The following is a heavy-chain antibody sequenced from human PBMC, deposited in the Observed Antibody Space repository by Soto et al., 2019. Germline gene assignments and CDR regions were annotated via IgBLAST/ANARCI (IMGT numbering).Heavy chain of an antibody. V-gene: IGHV3-33*01. Sequence: GGSLRLSCAASGFTFSSYGMHWVRQAPGKGLEWVAVIWYDGSNKYYADSVKGRFTISRDNSKNTLYLQMNSLRAEDTAVYYCAREGGYYYYYMDVWGKGTTVTVSS. D-gene: IGHD3-16*01. CDR1: GFTFSSYG. CDR2: IWYDGSNK. J-gene: IGHJ6*03. CDR3: AREGGYYYYYMDV.